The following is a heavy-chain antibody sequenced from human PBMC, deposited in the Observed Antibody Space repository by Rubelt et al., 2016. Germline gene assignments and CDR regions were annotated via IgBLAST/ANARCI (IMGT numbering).Heavy chain of an antibody. CDR3: ARRFSSSWWFDP. CDR1: GGSISSSSYY. CDR2: IYYSGST. V-gene: IGHV4-61*01. Sequence: QLQLQESGPGLVKPSETLSLTCTVSGGSISSSSYYWSWIRQPPGKGLEWIGYIYYSGSTNYNPSLKSRVSMSVDTSKNQFSLKLSSVTAADTAVYYCARRFSSSWWFDPWGQGTLVTVSS. J-gene: IGHJ5*02. D-gene: IGHD6-13*01.